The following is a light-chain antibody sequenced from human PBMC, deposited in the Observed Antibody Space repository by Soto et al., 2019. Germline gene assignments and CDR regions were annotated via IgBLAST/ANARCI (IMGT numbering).Light chain of an antibody. CDR1: QSVSSY. CDR2: DAF. Sequence: EIVLTQSPATLSLSPGERATLSCRASQSVSSYLAWYQQKPGQAPRLLIYDAFNRATGIPARFSGSGSGTDFTLTISSLEPEDFAVYYCQQRSNWPIPFGQGTRLEIK. CDR3: QQRSNWPIP. J-gene: IGKJ5*01. V-gene: IGKV3-11*01.